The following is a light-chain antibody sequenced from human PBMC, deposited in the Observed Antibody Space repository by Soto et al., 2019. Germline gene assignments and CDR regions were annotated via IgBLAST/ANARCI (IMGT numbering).Light chain of an antibody. CDR3: QQYDNLPPIT. Sequence: DIQMTQSPSSLSASVGDRVTITCQASQDISNYLNWYQQKPGKAPKLLIYDASNLETGVPSRFSGSGSGTDFTFTISSLQPEDIATYYCQQYDNLPPITLGQGTRREIK. J-gene: IGKJ5*01. CDR1: QDISNY. V-gene: IGKV1-33*01. CDR2: DAS.